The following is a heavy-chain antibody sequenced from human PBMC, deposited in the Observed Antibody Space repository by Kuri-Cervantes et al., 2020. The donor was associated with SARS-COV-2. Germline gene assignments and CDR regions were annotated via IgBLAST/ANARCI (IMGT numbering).Heavy chain of an antibody. V-gene: IGHV1-18*01. CDR1: GYTFTSYG. J-gene: IGHJ4*02. CDR2: ISAYNGNT. CDR3: ARGWSGYSLYYFDY. Sequence: ASVKVSCKASGYTFTSYGISWVRQAPGQGLEWMGWISAYNGNTNYAQKLQGRVTMTTDTSTSTAYMELRSLGSDDTAVYYCARGWSGYSLYYFDYWGQGTLVTVSS. D-gene: IGHD3-3*01.